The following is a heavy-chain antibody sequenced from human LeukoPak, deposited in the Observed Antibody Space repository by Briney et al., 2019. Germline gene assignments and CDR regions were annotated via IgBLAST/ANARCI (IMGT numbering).Heavy chain of an antibody. CDR2: IKQDGSEK. D-gene: IGHD6-19*01. Sequence: GGSLRLSCAASGFTFSRYWMSWVRHAPGKGLEWVANIKQDGSEKYYVDSVKGRFTISRDNAKNSLYLQMNSLRAGDTAVYYCASQSIAVAGTWGNYFDYWGQGTLVTVS. J-gene: IGHJ4*02. V-gene: IGHV3-7*01. CDR1: GFTFSRYW. CDR3: ASQSIAVAGTWGNYFDY.